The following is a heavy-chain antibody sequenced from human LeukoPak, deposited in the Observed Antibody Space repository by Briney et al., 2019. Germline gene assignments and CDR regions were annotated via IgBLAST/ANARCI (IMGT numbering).Heavy chain of an antibody. J-gene: IGHJ4*02. Sequence: GGSLRLSCAASGFTFSSYGMHWVRQAPGKGLEWVAVISYDGSNKYYADSVKGRFTISRGNSKNTLYLQMNSLRAEDTAVYYCAKDGDQYSGSYYYFDYWGQGTLVTVSS. D-gene: IGHD1-26*01. CDR2: ISYDGSNK. CDR1: GFTFSSYG. CDR3: AKDGDQYSGSYYYFDY. V-gene: IGHV3-30*18.